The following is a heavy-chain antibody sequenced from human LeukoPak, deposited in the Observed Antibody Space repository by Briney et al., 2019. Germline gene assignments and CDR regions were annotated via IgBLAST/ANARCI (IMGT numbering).Heavy chain of an antibody. D-gene: IGHD2-21*01. CDR2: IYYTGST. V-gene: IGHV4-59*08. CDR1: GGAISTYY. J-gene: IGHJ4*02. Sequence: SETLSLTCTVSGGAISTYYWSWIRQTPGMGLEWIGYIYYTGSTNYNPSLKSRVTISVDTPKNQFSLKLSSVTAADTAVYYCASIPHYWGQGTLVTVSS. CDR3: ASIPHY.